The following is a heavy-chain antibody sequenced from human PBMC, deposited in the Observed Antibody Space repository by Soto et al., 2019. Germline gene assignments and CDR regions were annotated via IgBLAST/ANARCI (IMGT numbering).Heavy chain of an antibody. CDR1: GFTFSSYG. Sequence: PGGSLRLSCAASGFTFSSYGMHWFRQAPGKGLEWVAVISYDGSNKYYADSVKGRFTISRDNSKNTLYLQMNSLRAEDTAVYYCAKARGGSGSGSYRGYYYGMDVWGQGTTVTVSS. CDR3: AKARGGSGSGSYRGYYYGMDV. V-gene: IGHV3-30*18. J-gene: IGHJ6*02. D-gene: IGHD3-10*01. CDR2: ISYDGSNK.